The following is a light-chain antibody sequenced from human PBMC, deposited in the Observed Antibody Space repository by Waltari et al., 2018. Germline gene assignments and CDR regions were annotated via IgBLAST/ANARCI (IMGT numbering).Light chain of an antibody. Sequence: QSALTQPASVSGSPGQSITISCTATSSAVGNFKYVSWYQQQPGKAPKLMIYEDSKRPSGVSNRFSGSKSANTASLTISGLQAEDEADYYCRSYVDTWVFGGGTKLTVL. CDR1: SSAVGNFKY. V-gene: IGLV2-23*01. CDR2: EDS. J-gene: IGLJ3*02. CDR3: RSYVDTWV.